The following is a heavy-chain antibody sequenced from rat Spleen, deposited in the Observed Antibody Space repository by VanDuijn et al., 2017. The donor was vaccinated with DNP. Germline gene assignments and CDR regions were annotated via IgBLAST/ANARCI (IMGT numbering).Heavy chain of an antibody. V-gene: IGHV5-31*01. CDR2: ITNTDGNT. CDR3: AKSIRGKAY. Sequence: EVQLVESGGGPVQPGRSLKLSCIASGFKFNNYWMTWIRQAPGKGLEWVATITNTDGNTYYSDSVKGRFTISRDNAENTVYLQMNSLGSEDTATYYCAKSIRGKAYWGQGTLVTVSS. D-gene: IGHD4-5*01. J-gene: IGHJ3*01. CDR1: GFKFNNYW.